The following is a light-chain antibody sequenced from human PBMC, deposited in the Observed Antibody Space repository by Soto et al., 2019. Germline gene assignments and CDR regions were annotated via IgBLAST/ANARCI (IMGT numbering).Light chain of an antibody. CDR3: QHYGSSGT. CDR2: GAY. V-gene: IGKV3-20*01. CDR1: QSITSRY. J-gene: IGKJ3*01. Sequence: LTQSPGTLAIEHVDRAKHSLRVSQSITSRYLAWYKHKTGQXPXXXISGAYRRATGIAERFSGAGYGTDLTPTSRRQESEGCAVYYCQHYGSSGTVGDGSMVDI.